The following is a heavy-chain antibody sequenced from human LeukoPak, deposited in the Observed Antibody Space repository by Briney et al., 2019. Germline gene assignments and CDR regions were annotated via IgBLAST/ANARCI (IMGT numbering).Heavy chain of an antibody. V-gene: IGHV3-30*18. CDR1: GFTFSNYG. D-gene: IGHD3-3*01. J-gene: IGHJ6*02. Sequence: GGSLRLSCAASGFTFSNYGMHWVRQAPGKGLEWVALMSKDGSKTYYVDSVKGRFTISRDISKNTVYLQMNSLRAEDTAVYYCAKGRRFLEWLPYYYYYYGMDVWGQGTTVTVSS. CDR2: MSKDGSKT. CDR3: AKGRRFLEWLPYYYYYYGMDV.